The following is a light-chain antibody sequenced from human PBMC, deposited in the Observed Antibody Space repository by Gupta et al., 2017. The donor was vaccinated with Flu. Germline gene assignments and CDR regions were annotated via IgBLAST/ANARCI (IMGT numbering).Light chain of an antibody. CDR1: SGDVGGYNY. V-gene: IGLV2-8*01. CDR3: GSYADGRYV. CDR2: EVR. Sequence: QSVTISCTGTSGDVGGYNYVSGYRQHPGKTPILMIYEVRRRPSGVPGRVSASKSGSTASLTVSGLQAEDEADYYCGSYADGRYVFGTGTKVTVL. J-gene: IGLJ1*01.